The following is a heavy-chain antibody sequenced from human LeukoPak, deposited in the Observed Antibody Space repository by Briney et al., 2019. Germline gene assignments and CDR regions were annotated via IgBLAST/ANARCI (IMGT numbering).Heavy chain of an antibody. CDR3: AKSRRYSGYVRDYYYYGMDV. CDR2: ISYDGSNK. J-gene: IGHJ6*02. Sequence: GGSLRLSCAASGFTFSSYGMHWVRQAPGKGLEWVAVISYDGSNKYYADSVKGRFTVSRDNSKNTLYLQMNSLRAEDTAVYYCAKSRRYSGYVRDYYYYGMDVWGQGTTVTVSS. CDR1: GFTFSSYG. V-gene: IGHV3-30*18. D-gene: IGHD5-12*01.